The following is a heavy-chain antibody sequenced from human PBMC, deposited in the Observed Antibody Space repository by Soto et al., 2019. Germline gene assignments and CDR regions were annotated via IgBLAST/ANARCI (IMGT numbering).Heavy chain of an antibody. D-gene: IGHD3-16*01. Sequence: EVQLVESGGGLVQPGGSLRLSCAASGFTFSSYWMHWVRQAPGKGLVWVSRINSDGSSTSYADSVKGRFTISRDNAKNTLYLQMNSLRAEDTAVYYCARDTLLNTPDYYYSMDVWGKGTTVTVSS. V-gene: IGHV3-74*01. CDR2: INSDGSST. J-gene: IGHJ6*03. CDR3: ARDTLLNTPDYYYSMDV. CDR1: GFTFSSYW.